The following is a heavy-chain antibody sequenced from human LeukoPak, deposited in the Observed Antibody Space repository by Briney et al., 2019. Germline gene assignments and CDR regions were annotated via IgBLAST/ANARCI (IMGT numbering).Heavy chain of an antibody. CDR1: GFTFSSNA. Sequence: TGVSLRLSCAASGFTFSSNAMSWVRQAPGKGLEWGSAISTGGGSTYYADSVKGRFTISRDNPNNTLYLQMNNLRAEDTAVYYCAKPRDSIVGTTTPTRLATLDIWGQGTMVTVSS. CDR3: AKPRDSIVGTTTPTRLATLDI. CDR2: ISTGGGST. V-gene: IGHV3-23*01. J-gene: IGHJ3*02. D-gene: IGHD1-26*01.